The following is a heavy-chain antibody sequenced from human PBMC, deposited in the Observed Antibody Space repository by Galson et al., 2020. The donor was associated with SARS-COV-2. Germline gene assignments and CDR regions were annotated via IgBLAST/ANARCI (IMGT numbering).Heavy chain of an antibody. D-gene: IGHD3-10*01. Sequence: GESLKISCAASGFTFSSYAMHWVRQAPGKGLEWVAVISYDGSNKYYADSVKGRFTISRDNSKNTLYLQMNSLRAEDTAVYYCARDRIGELLQDCWGQGTLVTVSS. V-gene: IGHV3-30*04. J-gene: IGHJ4*02. CDR1: GFTFSSYA. CDR3: ARDRIGELLQDC. CDR2: ISYDGSNK.